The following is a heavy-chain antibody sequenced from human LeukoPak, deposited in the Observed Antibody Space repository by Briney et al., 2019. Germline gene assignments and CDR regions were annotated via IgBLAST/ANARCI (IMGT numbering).Heavy chain of an antibody. Sequence: GGSLRLSCAASGFTFSSYSMNWVRQAPGKGLEWVSSISSSSSYIYYADSVKGRFTISRDNAKNSLYLQMNSLRAEDTAVYYCARDTPAMAYDYWGQGTLVTVSS. CDR3: ARDTPAMAYDY. V-gene: IGHV3-21*01. CDR2: ISSSSSYI. J-gene: IGHJ4*02. D-gene: IGHD5-18*01. CDR1: GFTFSSYS.